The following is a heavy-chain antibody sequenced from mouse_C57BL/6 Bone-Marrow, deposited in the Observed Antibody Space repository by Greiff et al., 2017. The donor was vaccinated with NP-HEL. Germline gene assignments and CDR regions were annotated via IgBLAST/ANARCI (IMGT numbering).Heavy chain of an antibody. CDR3: ARGRLRQFAY. CDR2: ISSGSSTI. J-gene: IGHJ3*01. D-gene: IGHD2-4*01. Sequence: EVKLVESGGGLVKPGGSLKLSCAASGFTFSDYGMHWVRQAPEKGLEWVAYISSGSSTIYYADTVKGRFTISRDNAKNTLFLKMTSLRSEDTAMYYCARGRLRQFAYWGQGTLVTVSA. CDR1: GFTFSDYG. V-gene: IGHV5-17*01.